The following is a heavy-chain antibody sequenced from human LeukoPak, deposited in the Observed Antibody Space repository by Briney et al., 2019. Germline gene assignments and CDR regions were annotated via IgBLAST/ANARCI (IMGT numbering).Heavy chain of an antibody. J-gene: IGHJ4*02. CDR1: GFPFTRFY. D-gene: IGHD3-22*01. V-gene: IGHV3-11*04. CDR2: IGLSGSPL. CDR3: ARKDFSSGSFSY. Sequence: PGGSLRLSCAVSGFPFTRFYMSWIRQAPGKGLEWISYIGLSGSPLDYADSVRGRFTISRDNAKNSLYLDMHSLRAEDTAVYYCARKDFSSGSFSYWGQGTLVTVSS.